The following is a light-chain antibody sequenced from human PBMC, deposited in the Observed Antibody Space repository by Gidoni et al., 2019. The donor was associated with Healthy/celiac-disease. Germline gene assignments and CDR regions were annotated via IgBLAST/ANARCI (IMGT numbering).Light chain of an antibody. Sequence: EIVLTQSPATLSLSPGERATLSCRASRRVSSYLAWYQQKPGQAPRRLIYDASNRATGVPARFSGSGSGTDFTLTISSLEPEDLAVYYCQQRSNWITFGQXTRLEIK. CDR2: DAS. J-gene: IGKJ5*01. V-gene: IGKV3-11*01. CDR1: RRVSSY. CDR3: QQRSNWIT.